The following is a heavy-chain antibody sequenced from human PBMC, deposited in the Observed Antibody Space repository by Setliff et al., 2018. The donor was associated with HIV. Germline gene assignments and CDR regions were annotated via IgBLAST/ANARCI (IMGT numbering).Heavy chain of an antibody. D-gene: IGHD4-4*01. Sequence: APVKVSCKASGGTFSSYTISWVRQAPGQGLEWMGGIIPIFGTTNYAQKFQGRVTITADESTSTAYMELSSLRSEDTAVYYCAMSMTTYPVSRAFDIWGQGTMVTVSS. CDR1: GGTFSSYT. CDR2: IIPIFGTT. V-gene: IGHV1-69*13. J-gene: IGHJ3*02. CDR3: AMSMTTYPVSRAFDI.